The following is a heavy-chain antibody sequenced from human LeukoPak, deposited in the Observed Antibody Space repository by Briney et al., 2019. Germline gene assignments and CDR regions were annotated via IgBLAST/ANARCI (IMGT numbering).Heavy chain of an antibody. Sequence: ASVKVSCKASGYTFTGYYMHWVRQAPGQGLEWMGWINPNSGGTNYAQKFQGRVTMTRDTSISTAYMELSRLRSDDTAVYYCAREWVAVAAHFDYWGQGTLVTVSS. CDR3: AREWVAVAAHFDY. CDR2: INPNSGGT. V-gene: IGHV1-2*02. D-gene: IGHD6-19*01. CDR1: GYTFTGYY. J-gene: IGHJ4*02.